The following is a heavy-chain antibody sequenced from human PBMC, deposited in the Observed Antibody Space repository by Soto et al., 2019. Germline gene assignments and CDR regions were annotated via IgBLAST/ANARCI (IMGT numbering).Heavy chain of an antibody. D-gene: IGHD5-12*01. Sequence: SLRLSCAASGFTFSSYGMHWVRQAPGKGLEWVAVIWYDGSNKYYADSVKGRFTISRDNSKNTLYLQMNSLRAEDTAVYYCARGPQRWLQTPVDYWGQGTLVTVSS. CDR3: ARGPQRWLQTPVDY. J-gene: IGHJ4*02. V-gene: IGHV3-33*01. CDR1: GFTFSSYG. CDR2: IWYDGSNK.